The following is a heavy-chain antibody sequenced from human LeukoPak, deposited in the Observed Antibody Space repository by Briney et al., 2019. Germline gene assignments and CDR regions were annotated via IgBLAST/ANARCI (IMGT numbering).Heavy chain of an antibody. CDR1: GFTFSSYA. Sequence: GGSLRLSCAASGFTFSSYAMHWVRQAPGKGLEYVSAISSNGGSTYYANSVKGRFTISRDNAKNSLYLQMNSLRAEDTAVYYCARLEYSYGYGPYYYYYMDVWGKGTTVTVSS. J-gene: IGHJ6*03. D-gene: IGHD5-18*01. CDR3: ARLEYSYGYGPYYYYYMDV. V-gene: IGHV3-64*01. CDR2: ISSNGGST.